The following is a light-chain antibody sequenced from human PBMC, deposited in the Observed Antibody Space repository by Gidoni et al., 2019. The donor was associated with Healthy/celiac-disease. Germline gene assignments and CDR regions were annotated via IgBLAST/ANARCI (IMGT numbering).Light chain of an antibody. CDR1: QSISSY. J-gene: IGKJ5*01. CDR2: AAS. Sequence: DIQMTQSTSSLSASVGDRVTITCRASQSISSYLNWDQQKPGKAPKLRLYAASSLQSGVPSRFSGSGSGTDFTLTISSLQPEDFATYFCQQSYSTLTITFGQGTQLEIK. CDR3: QQSYSTLTIT. V-gene: IGKV1-39*01.